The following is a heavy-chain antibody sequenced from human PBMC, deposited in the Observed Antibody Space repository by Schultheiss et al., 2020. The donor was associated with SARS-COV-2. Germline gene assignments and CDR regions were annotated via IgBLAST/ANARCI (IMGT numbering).Heavy chain of an antibody. CDR1: GFTFSSYS. CDR3: ARSLYDSRGYYDGFDY. CDR2: ISSSSSYI. Sequence: GGSLRLSCAASGFTFSSYSMNWVRQAPGKGLEWVSSISSSSSYIYYADSVKGRFTISRDNAKNSLYLQMNSLRAEDTAVYYCARSLYDSRGYYDGFDYWGQGIQVTVSS. D-gene: IGHD3-22*01. J-gene: IGHJ4*02. V-gene: IGHV3-21*01.